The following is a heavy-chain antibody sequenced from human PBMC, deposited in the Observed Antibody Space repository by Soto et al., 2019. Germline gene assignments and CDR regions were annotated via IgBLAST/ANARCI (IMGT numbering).Heavy chain of an antibody. CDR2: INAGNGNT. J-gene: IGHJ3*02. CDR1: GYTFTSYA. V-gene: IGHV1-3*05. CDR3: ARSRGGIVGAYGAFDI. Sequence: QVQLVQSGAEEKKPGASVKVSCKASGYTFTSYAMHWVRQAPGQRLEWMGWINAGNGNTKYSQKFQGRVTITRDTSASTAYMELSSLRSEDTAVYYCARSRGGIVGAYGAFDIWGQGTMVTVSS. D-gene: IGHD1-26*01.